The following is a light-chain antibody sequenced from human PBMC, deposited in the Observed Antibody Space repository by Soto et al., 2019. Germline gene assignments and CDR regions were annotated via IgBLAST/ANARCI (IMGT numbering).Light chain of an antibody. CDR1: QSVSSSY. Sequence: EIVLTQSPGTLSLSPGERATLSCRASQSVSSSYLAWYQQKPGQAPRLLIYGASSRDTGIPDRFSGSGSGTDFTLTISRLEPEDFAVYYCQQDGSSPPYTFGQGTKLEIK. CDR3: QQDGSSPPYT. J-gene: IGKJ2*01. V-gene: IGKV3-20*01. CDR2: GAS.